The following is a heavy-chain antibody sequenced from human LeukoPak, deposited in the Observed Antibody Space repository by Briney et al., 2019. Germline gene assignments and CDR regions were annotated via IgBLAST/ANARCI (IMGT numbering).Heavy chain of an antibody. CDR1: GFTFSSHW. CDR3: APQQTYSPYNWFDP. V-gene: IGHV3-7*01. J-gene: IGHJ5*02. Sequence: PGGSLRLSCAGSGFTFSSHWIGWVRQAPGKGLEWVAHINQDGSQKYYVDSVEGRFTISRDNAKNTLYLQMNSLRAEDTAVYYCAPQQTYSPYNWFDPWGQGTLVTVSS. D-gene: IGHD5-12*01. CDR2: INQDGSQK.